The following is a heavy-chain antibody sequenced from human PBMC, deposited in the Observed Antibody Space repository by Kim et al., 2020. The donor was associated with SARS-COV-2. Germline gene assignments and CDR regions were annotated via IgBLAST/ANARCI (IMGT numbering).Heavy chain of an antibody. Sequence: SETLSLTCTVSGGSISAYYWSWIRQPPGKGLEWIGYVSYSGSTNYNPSLKSRISMSVDTSKNQHSLRLTFVTAADTAIYDCARAYNYYDPSGYVFDYWGQGTQVTVSS. CDR2: VSYSGST. D-gene: IGHD3-22*01. V-gene: IGHV4-59*01. CDR1: GGSISAYY. J-gene: IGHJ4*02. CDR3: ARAYNYYDPSGYVFDY.